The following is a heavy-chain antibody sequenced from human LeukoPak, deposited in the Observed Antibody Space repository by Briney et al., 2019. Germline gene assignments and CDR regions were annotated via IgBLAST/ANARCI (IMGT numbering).Heavy chain of an antibody. V-gene: IGHV4-4*02. J-gene: IGHJ4*02. CDR1: GGSISSSNW. CDR2: IYHSGST. CDR3: ARGFGYCSGGSCTLVTPFDY. D-gene: IGHD2-15*01. Sequence: SETLSLTCAVSGGSISSSNWWSWVRQPPGKGLEWIGEIYHSGSTNYNPSLKSRVTISVDTSKNQFSLKLSSVTAADTAVYYCARGFGYCSGGSCTLVTPFDYWGQGTLVTVSS.